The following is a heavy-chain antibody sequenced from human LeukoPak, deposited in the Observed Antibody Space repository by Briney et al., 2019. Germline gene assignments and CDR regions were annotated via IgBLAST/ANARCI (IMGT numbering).Heavy chain of an antibody. D-gene: IGHD4-17*01. V-gene: IGHV3-23*01. CDR1: GFTSTSYA. CDR3: AKDGLDYVEFCY. J-gene: IGHJ4*02. CDR2: ISGSGGST. Sequence: GRSPRLSCAVSGFTSTSYAMSSVPQAPGQGLKWVSGISGSGGSTSYAATVKGRFTIPRDNSKTTPYLHINRLRAQDTTVYYCAKDGLDYVEFCYWGQGALVSVSS.